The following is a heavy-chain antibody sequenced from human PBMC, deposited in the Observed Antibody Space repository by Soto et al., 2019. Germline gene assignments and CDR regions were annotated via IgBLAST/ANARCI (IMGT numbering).Heavy chain of an antibody. CDR2: IYYSGST. V-gene: IGHV4-59*08. Sequence: QVQLQESGPGLVKPSETLSLTCTVSGGSISSYYWSWIRQPPGKGLEWIGYIYYSGSTNYNPSLKCRVTTSVDTSKNQFSLNLSAVTAADTAGYYCASGYSGYDPHYYYYMDVWGKGTTVTVSS. CDR3: ASGYSGYDPHYYYYMDV. CDR1: GGSISSYY. D-gene: IGHD5-12*01. J-gene: IGHJ6*03.